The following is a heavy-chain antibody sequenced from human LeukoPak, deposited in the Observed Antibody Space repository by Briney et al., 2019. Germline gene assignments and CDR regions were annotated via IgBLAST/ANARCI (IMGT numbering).Heavy chain of an antibody. V-gene: IGHV3-23*01. D-gene: IGHD3-10*01. J-gene: IGHJ3*02. CDR2: ISGSGDST. CDR1: GLTFRNYG. Sequence: GGSLRLSCAASGLTFRNYGMNWVRQPTGKGPEWVSAISGSGDSTNHADSVRGRFTVSRDNSKNTLYLQMKSLRAEDTAVYYCAKVTGSGSYLADAFDIWGHGTVVTVSS. CDR3: AKVTGSGSYLADAFDI.